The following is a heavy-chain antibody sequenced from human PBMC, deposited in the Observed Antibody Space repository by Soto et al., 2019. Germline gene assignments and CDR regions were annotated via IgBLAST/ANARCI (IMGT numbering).Heavy chain of an antibody. CDR1: GFTFSSYS. J-gene: IGHJ3*02. Sequence: GGSLRLSCAASGFTFSSYSMNWVRQAPGKGLEWVSYISSSSSTIYYADSVKGRFTISRDNAKNSLYLQMNSLRAEDTAVYYCARVLYGDYEYDDAFDIWGQGTMVTVSS. D-gene: IGHD4-17*01. CDR2: ISSSSSTI. V-gene: IGHV3-48*01. CDR3: ARVLYGDYEYDDAFDI.